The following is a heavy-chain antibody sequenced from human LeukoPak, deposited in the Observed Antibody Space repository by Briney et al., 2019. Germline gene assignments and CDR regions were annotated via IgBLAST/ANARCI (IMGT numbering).Heavy chain of an antibody. CDR2: IAHDGST. D-gene: IGHD3-10*01. J-gene: IGHJ4*02. CDR1: GGSFRGYY. V-gene: IGHV4-34*01. CDR3: ARGLNILYYFDY. Sequence: SETLSLTCTVYGGSFRGYYWSWIRQPPGKGLEWIGEIAHDGSTNYNPSLKSRVTISVDTSKNQVFLKLRSVTAADTAVYYYARGLNILYYFDYWGQGSLVTVSS.